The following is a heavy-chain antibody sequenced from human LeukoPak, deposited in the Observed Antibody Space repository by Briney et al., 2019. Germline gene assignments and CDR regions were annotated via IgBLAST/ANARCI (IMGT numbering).Heavy chain of an antibody. Sequence: SETLSLTCTVSGGSINSRNYFWGWIRQPPGKGLEWIGSIKYSGSTYYKPSLQSRVTISVDTSKNQISLKLSSVTAADTAVYYCARRGSYGGHSGWLDPWGQGTLVTVSS. CDR1: GGSINSRNYF. CDR3: ARRGSYGGHSGWLDP. V-gene: IGHV4-39*01. J-gene: IGHJ5*02. CDR2: IKYSGST. D-gene: IGHD4-23*01.